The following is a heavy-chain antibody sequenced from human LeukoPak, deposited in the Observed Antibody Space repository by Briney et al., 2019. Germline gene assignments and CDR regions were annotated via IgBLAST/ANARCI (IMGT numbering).Heavy chain of an antibody. CDR3: ASGSSGSLGDFQH. CDR2: IYYSGST. CDR1: GGSISSSSYY. Sequence: PSETLSLTCTVSGGSISSSSYYWGWIRQPPGKGLEWIGSIYYSGSTYYNPSLKSRVTISVDTSKNQFSLELSSVTAADTAVYYCASGSSGSLGDFQHWGQGTLVTVSS. D-gene: IGHD6-19*01. V-gene: IGHV4-39*01. J-gene: IGHJ1*01.